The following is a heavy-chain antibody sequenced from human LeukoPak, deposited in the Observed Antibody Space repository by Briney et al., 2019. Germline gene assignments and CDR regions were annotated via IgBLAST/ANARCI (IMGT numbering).Heavy chain of an antibody. V-gene: IGHV4-59*01. Sequence: PSETLSLTCTVSGGSISSYYWSWIRQPPGKGLEWIGYIYYSGSTNYNPSLKSRVTISVDPSKNQFSLKLISVTAADTAVYYCARGGYSGYDPVYYMDVWGKGTTVTVSS. CDR2: IYYSGST. D-gene: IGHD5-12*01. J-gene: IGHJ6*03. CDR3: ARGGYSGYDPVYYMDV. CDR1: GGSISSYY.